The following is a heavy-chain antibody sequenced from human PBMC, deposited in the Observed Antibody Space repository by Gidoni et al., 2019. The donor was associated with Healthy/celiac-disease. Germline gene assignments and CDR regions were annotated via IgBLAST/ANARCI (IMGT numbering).Heavy chain of an antibody. V-gene: IGHV3-9*01. J-gene: IGHJ3*02. CDR2: ISWKSVSI. D-gene: IGHD2-2*01. CDR3: AKVIRSSTSLGLDAFDI. Sequence: EVQLVESGGGLVQPGRSLTLSCAASGFTFGDYAMHWVRQAPGKGLEWVSGISWKSVSIGYADSVKGRFTISRDNAKNSLYLQMNSLRAEDTALYYCAKVIRSSTSLGLDAFDIWGQGTMVTVSS. CDR1: GFTFGDYA.